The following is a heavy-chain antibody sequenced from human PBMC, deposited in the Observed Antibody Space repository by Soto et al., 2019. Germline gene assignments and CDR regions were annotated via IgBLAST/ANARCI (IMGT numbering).Heavy chain of an antibody. V-gene: IGHV3-66*01. Sequence: GGSLRLCCAASGVTVCSNYMSWVRQAPGKGLEWVSVIYSGGSTYYADSVKGRFTISRDNSKNTLYLQMNSLRAEDTAVYYCARGLRRYYFDYWGQGTLVTVSS. J-gene: IGHJ4*02. CDR3: ARGLRRYYFDY. CDR1: GVTVCSNY. D-gene: IGHD5-12*01. CDR2: IYSGGST.